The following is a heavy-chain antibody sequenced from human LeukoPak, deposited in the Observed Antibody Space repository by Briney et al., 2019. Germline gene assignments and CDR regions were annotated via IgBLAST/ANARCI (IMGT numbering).Heavy chain of an antibody. Sequence: SETLSLTCAVYGGSFSGYYWSWIRQPPGKGLEWIGEINHSGSTNYNPSLKSRVTISVDTSKNQFSLKLSSVTAADTAVYYCAGGCFVLRYFDWFPAGYYYGMDVWGQGTTVTVSS. V-gene: IGHV4-34*01. CDR2: INHSGST. CDR3: AGGCFVLRYFDWFPAGYYYGMDV. J-gene: IGHJ6*02. CDR1: GGSFSGYY. D-gene: IGHD3-9*01.